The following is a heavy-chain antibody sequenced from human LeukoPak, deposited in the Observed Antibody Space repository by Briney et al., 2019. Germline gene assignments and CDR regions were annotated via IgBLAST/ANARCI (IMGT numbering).Heavy chain of an antibody. D-gene: IGHD3-10*01. V-gene: IGHV4-59*01. CDR2: IYYSGRT. CDR1: GGSISSYY. J-gene: IGHJ6*03. CDR3: ARGRSSMVRGYYYYYMDV. Sequence: SETLSLTCTVSGGSISSYYWSSIRQPPGKGLEWIGYIYYSGRTNYNPSIKSRVTISVDTSKNQFSLKLSSVTAADTAVYYCARGRSSMVRGYYYYYMDVWGKGTTVTVSS.